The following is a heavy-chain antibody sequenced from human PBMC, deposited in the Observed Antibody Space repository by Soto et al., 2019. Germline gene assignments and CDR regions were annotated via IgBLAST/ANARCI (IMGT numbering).Heavy chain of an antibody. J-gene: IGHJ6*02. V-gene: IGHV5-10-1*01. CDR2: IDPSDSYT. Sequence: GESLKISCRGSGYSFTKYWISWVRQMPGKGLEWMGRIDPSDSYTNYSPSFQGHVTISADKSISTAYLQWSSLKASDTAMYYCATVDTYYYGMDVWGQGTTVTVSS. CDR3: ATVDTYYYGMDV. D-gene: IGHD5-18*01. CDR1: GYSFTKYW.